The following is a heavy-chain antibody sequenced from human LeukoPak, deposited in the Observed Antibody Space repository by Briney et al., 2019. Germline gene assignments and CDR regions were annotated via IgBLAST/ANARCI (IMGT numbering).Heavy chain of an antibody. CDR2: IYYSGST. Sequence: PSETLSLTCGVSGGSVSSSSSYWGWIRQPPGKGPEWIGSIYYSGSTYYNPSLKSRVTISVDTSKNQFSLKLSSVTAADTAVYYCSSVIPPQAFDYWGQGALVTVSS. CDR1: GGSVSSSSSY. J-gene: IGHJ4*02. V-gene: IGHV4-39*01. CDR3: SSVIPPQAFDY. D-gene: IGHD2-21*01.